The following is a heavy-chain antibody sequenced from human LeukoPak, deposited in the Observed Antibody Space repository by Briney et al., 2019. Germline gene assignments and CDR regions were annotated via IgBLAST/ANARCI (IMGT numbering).Heavy chain of an antibody. CDR2: ISNDGKNT. D-gene: IGHD1-26*01. V-gene: IGHV3-30*03. CDR3: ASWPREQLPHTGCDI. CDR1: GFSFNTYG. J-gene: IGHJ3*02. Sequence: GGSLRLSCAASGFSFNTYGTHWVRQAPGKGLDWVAAISNDGKNTNYADSVKGRFTISRDTSKNTLDLQMNSLRAADTALYYCASWPREQLPHTGCDIWGQGTMVTVSS.